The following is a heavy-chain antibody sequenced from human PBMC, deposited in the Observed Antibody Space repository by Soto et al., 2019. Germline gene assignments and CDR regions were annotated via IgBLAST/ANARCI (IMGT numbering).Heavy chain of an antibody. J-gene: IGHJ4*02. CDR3: ASMGSSGYWFDY. V-gene: IGHV3-64*01. CDR1: GFTFSSYA. D-gene: IGHD3-22*01. CDR2: ISSNGGST. Sequence: GGSLRLSCAASGFTFSSYAMHWVRQAPGKGLEYVSAISSNGGSTYYANYVKGRFTISRDNSKNTLYIQMGSLRAEDMAVYYCASMGSSGYWFDYWGQGTLVTVSS.